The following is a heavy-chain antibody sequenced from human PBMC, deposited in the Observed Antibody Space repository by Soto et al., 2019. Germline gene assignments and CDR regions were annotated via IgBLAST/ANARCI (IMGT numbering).Heavy chain of an antibody. J-gene: IGHJ4*02. CDR3: ARDGISQSFDY. V-gene: IGHV3-33*01. CDR2: IWYDGSNK. Sequence: GGSLRLSCAASGFTFSSYGMHWVRQAPGKGLEWVPVIWYDGSNKYYADSVKGRFTISSDNSKNTLYLQMNSLRAEDTAVYYCARDGISQSFDYWGQGTLVTVSS. CDR1: GFTFSSYG. D-gene: IGHD1-20*01.